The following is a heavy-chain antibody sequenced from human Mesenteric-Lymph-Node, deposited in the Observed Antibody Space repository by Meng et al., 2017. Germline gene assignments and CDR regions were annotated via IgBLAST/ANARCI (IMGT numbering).Heavy chain of an antibody. CDR1: GASVDSGSYH. CDR3: ASGRKYCSSTSCYGQFDY. Sequence: QVALDGSVPALVNPPQTLSLTGTVSGASVDSGSYHWSWVRQPPGKGLECIGEIYHSGSTNYNPSLKSRVTISVDKSKNQFSLKLSSVTAADTAVYYCASGRKYCSSTSCYGQFDYWGQGTLVTVFS. CDR2: IYHSGST. V-gene: IGHV4-4*03. J-gene: IGHJ4*02. D-gene: IGHD2-2*01.